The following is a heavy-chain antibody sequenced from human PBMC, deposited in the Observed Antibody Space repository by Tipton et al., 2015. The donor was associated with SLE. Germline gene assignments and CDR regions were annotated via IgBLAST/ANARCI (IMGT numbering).Heavy chain of an antibody. CDR2: IRSKAYGGTT. D-gene: IGHD5-18*01. CDR3: TTGSGIQLWPGYFDY. V-gene: IGHV3-49*04. CDR1: GFTFSSYW. Sequence: SLRLSCAASGFTFSSYWMSWVRQAPGRGLEWVGFIRSKAYGGTTEYAASVKGRFTISRDESKSIAYLQMNSLKTEDTAVYYCTTGSGIQLWPGYFDYWGQGTLVTVSS. J-gene: IGHJ4*02.